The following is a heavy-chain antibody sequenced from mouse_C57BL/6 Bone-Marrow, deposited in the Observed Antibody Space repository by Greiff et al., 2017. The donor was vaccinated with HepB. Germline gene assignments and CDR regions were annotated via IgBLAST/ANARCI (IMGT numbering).Heavy chain of an antibody. CDR2: IYPGNSDT. V-gene: IGHV1-5*01. J-gene: IGHJ1*03. Sequence: EVQLQQSGTVLARPGASVKMSCKTSGYTFTSYWMHWVKQRPGQGLEWIGAIYPGNSDTSYNQKFKGKAKLTAVTSASTAYMELSSLTNEDSAVYYCTRWEAIGYFDVWGTGTTVTVSS. CDR3: TRWEAIGYFDV. CDR1: GYTFTSYW. D-gene: IGHD2-12*01.